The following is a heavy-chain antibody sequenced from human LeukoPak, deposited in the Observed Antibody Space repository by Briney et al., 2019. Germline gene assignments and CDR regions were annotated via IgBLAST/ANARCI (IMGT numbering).Heavy chain of an antibody. V-gene: IGHV4-59*08. CDR2: IYYSGST. Sequence: KTSETLSLTCTVSGGSINGFYWSWIRQPPGKGLEWIGYIYYSGSTNYNPSLRSRVTISVDRSKNQFSLKMNSVTAADTAMYYCAGLHFAATEEFDPWGQGTLVSVSS. D-gene: IGHD6-13*01. J-gene: IGHJ5*02. CDR1: GGSINGFY. CDR3: AGLHFAATEEFDP.